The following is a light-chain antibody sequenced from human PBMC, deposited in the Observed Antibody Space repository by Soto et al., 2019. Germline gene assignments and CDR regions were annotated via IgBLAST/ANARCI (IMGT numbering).Light chain of an antibody. CDR1: QSVSSSH. J-gene: IGKJ1*01. V-gene: IGKV3-20*01. CDR2: GAS. CDR3: QQYATSRA. Sequence: EIVLTQSPGTLSSSPGERATLSCRASQSVSSSHLASYQQKPGQAPSLLIYGASSRATGIPDRFSGSGSGTDFTLTISRLEPEDFAVYYCQQYATSRAFGQGTKVEIK.